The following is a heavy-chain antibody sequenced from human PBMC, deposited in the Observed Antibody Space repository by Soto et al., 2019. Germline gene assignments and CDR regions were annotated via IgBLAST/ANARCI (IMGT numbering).Heavy chain of an antibody. CDR2: ISPYNDDT. Sequence: QAQLVQSGAEVKKPGASVKVSCKASGYTFSSYGISWVRQAPGQGLEWLGWISPYNDDTNYAQKLQGRVTMTTDTSTRTAYMDLRSLRSDDTAVYYCARGGYYDRSGSRNYHYYGMDVWGQGTTVTVSS. J-gene: IGHJ6*02. D-gene: IGHD3-22*01. CDR3: ARGGYYDRSGSRNYHYYGMDV. V-gene: IGHV1-18*01. CDR1: GYTFSSYG.